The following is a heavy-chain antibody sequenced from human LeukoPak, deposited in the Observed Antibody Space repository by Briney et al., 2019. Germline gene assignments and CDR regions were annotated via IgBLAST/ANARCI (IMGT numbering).Heavy chain of an antibody. Sequence: SVKVSCKASGGTFSSYAIGWVRQAPGQGLEWMGGIIPIFGTANYAQKFQGRVTITADESTRTAYMELSSLRSEDTAVYYCARVTGGRYCSTTSCYMRGWFDPWGQGTLVTVSS. J-gene: IGHJ5*02. CDR3: ARVTGGRYCSTTSCYMRGWFDP. V-gene: IGHV1-69*13. CDR1: GGTFSSYA. D-gene: IGHD2-2*02. CDR2: IIPIFGTA.